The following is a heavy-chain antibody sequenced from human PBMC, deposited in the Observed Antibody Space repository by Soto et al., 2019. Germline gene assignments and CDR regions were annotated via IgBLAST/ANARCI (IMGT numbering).Heavy chain of an antibody. D-gene: IGHD3-10*01. V-gene: IGHV4-4*02. CDR1: GVSLTSGNW. CDR2: IFHDGTA. CDR3: ARLVYDTRLNYMYFDF. J-gene: IGHJ4*02. Sequence: SETLSLTCAVSGVSLTSGNWLTWVRQSPQRGLEYIGEIFHDGTANYYPSFERRVAMSVDTSRNQFSLKLTSVTAADTAVYFCARLVYDTRLNYMYFDFWGPGTLVTVSS.